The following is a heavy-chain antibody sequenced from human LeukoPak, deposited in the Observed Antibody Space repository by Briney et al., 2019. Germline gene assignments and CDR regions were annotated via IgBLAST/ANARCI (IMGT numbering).Heavy chain of an antibody. CDR1: GYTFTSYY. Sequence: ASVKVSCKASGYTFTSYYMHWVRQAPGQGLEWMGIINPSGGSTSYAQKFQGRVTMTRDTSTSTVYMELSSLRSEDTAVYYCARDKGGLGRGYYYMDVWGKGTTVTVSS. D-gene: IGHD3/OR15-3a*01. CDR3: ARDKGGLGRGYYYMDV. J-gene: IGHJ6*03. CDR2: INPSGGST. V-gene: IGHV1-46*01.